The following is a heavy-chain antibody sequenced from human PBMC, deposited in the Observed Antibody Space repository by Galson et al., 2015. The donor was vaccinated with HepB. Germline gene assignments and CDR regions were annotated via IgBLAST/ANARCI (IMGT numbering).Heavy chain of an antibody. D-gene: IGHD3-22*01. Sequence: SVKVSCKASGYTFTSYTVHWVRQAPGQRPEWMGWINGGNGNTRYSHLFQGRVTITRDTSATTAYMGLSGLTSEDTAMYFCTRPGRVITPWDWFDSWGQGTLVTVSS. CDR3: TRPGRVITPWDWFDS. J-gene: IGHJ5*01. CDR1: GYTFTSYT. V-gene: IGHV1-3*01. CDR2: INGGNGNT.